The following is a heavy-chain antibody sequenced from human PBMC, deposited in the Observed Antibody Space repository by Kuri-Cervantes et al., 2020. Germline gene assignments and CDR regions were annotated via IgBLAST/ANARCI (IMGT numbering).Heavy chain of an antibody. J-gene: IGHJ6*02. Sequence: SETLSLTCAVSGYSISSGYYWGWIRQPPGKGLEWIGSIYHSGSTYYNPSLKSRVTIPVDTSKNQFSLKLSSVTAADTAVYYCPRGGSSGWTHYYYYGMDVWGQGTTVTVSS. CDR1: GYSISSGYY. V-gene: IGHV4-38-2*01. D-gene: IGHD6-19*01. CDR2: IYHSGST. CDR3: PRGGSSGWTHYYYYGMDV.